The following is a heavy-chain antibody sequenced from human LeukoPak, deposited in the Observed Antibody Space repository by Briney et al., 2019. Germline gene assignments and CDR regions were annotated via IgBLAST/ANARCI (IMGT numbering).Heavy chain of an antibody. V-gene: IGHV3-23*01. CDR1: GSTFSSYA. J-gene: IGHJ3*02. CDR3: AKDHDYYKSGPI. CDR2: ISGSGDST. D-gene: IGHD3-10*01. Sequence: TGGSLRLSCAAPGSTFSSYAMNWVRQAPGKGLEWASAISGSGDSTYYADSVKGRFTISRDNSKNTLYLQMNSLRAEDTAEYYCAKDHDYYKSGPIWGQGTMVTVSS.